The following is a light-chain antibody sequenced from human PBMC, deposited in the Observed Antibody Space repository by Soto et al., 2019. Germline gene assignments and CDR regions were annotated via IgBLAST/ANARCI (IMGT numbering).Light chain of an antibody. Sequence: DIQMTQSPSTLSASVGDRVTITCRASQSISSWLAWYQQKPGKAPKLLIYKASSLESGVPSRFSGSGSGTEFTLTISGLQPDDFATYFCQQYNIFPLTFGGGTKVEIK. V-gene: IGKV1-5*03. J-gene: IGKJ4*01. CDR3: QQYNIFPLT. CDR1: QSISSW. CDR2: KAS.